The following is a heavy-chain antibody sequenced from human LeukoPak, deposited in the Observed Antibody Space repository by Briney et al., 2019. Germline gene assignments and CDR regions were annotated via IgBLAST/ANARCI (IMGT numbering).Heavy chain of an antibody. D-gene: IGHD3-3*01. Sequence: ASVKVSCKASGGTFSSYAISWVRQAPRQGLEWMGGVIPIFGTANYAQNFQGRVTITTDESTSTASMELRSLRSEDTAVYYCETLTPWSGDDGGDLDYWGQGTLVTVSS. J-gene: IGHJ4*02. CDR2: VIPIFGTA. CDR3: ETLTPWSGDDGGDLDY. V-gene: IGHV1-69*05. CDR1: GGTFSSYA.